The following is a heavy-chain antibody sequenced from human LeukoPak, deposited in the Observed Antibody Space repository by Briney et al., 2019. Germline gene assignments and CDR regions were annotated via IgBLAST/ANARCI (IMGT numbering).Heavy chain of an antibody. J-gene: IGHJ3*01. D-gene: IGHD3-22*01. CDR3: ARGEYYYESSGPL. Sequence: GGSLRLSCAASGFTFSSYEMNWVRQAPGKGLEWVSYISSSGSTIYYADSVKGRFTISRDNAKNSLYLQMNSLRAEDTAVYYCARGEYYYESSGPLGGQGTMVTVSS. CDR1: GFTFSSYE. CDR2: ISSSGSTI. V-gene: IGHV3-48*03.